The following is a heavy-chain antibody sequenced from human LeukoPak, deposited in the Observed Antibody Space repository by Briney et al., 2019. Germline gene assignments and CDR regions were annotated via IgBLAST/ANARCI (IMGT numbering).Heavy chain of an antibody. CDR1: GFSVSNYY. J-gene: IGHJ4*02. Sequence: GGSLRLSCAASGFSVSNYYMSWVRQAPGKGLEWVSVIYSGGNTYYTDSVKGRFTISRDNPKNTVFLQMGSLRGEDTAVYYCARCYYDGSGFYYYFDYWGQGTVVTVSS. CDR3: ARCYYDGSGFYYYFDY. V-gene: IGHV3-53*01. D-gene: IGHD3-22*01. CDR2: IYSGGNT.